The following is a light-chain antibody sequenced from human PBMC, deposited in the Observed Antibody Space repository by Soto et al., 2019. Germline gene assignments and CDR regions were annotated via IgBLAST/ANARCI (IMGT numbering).Light chain of an antibody. CDR2: DTP. Sequence: EIVVTQSPATLSVSPGERVTLSCRASQSVSSSLAWYQQRPGQAPRLLIDDTPTRAAGISARFSGSGSGTEFTLTISSLQSEDFAVYYCQQYIDWPPGTFGQGTKVDIK. CDR3: QQYIDWPPGT. V-gene: IGKV3-15*01. CDR1: QSVSSS. J-gene: IGKJ1*01.